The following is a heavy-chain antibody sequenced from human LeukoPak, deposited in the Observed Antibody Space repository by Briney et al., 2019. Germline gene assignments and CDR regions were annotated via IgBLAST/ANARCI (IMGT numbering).Heavy chain of an antibody. J-gene: IGHJ4*02. CDR2: IYYSGST. Sequence: SETLSLTCTVSGGSISSYYWSWIRQPPGKGLEWIGYIYYSGSTNYNPSLKSRLTISVDTSRNQFSLKLSSVTAADTAVYYCARVGHYYDSGNYYNARGSFDYWGQGTLVTVSS. D-gene: IGHD3-10*01. CDR3: ARVGHYYDSGNYYNARGSFDY. CDR1: GGSISSYY. V-gene: IGHV4-59*01.